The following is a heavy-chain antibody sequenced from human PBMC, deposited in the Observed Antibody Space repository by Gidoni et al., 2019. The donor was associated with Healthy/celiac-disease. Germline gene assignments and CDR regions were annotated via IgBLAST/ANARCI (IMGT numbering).Heavy chain of an antibody. D-gene: IGHD4-4*01. V-gene: IGHV3-9*01. Sequence: EVQLVESGGGLVQPGRSLRLSCAASGFTFVDYAMHWVRQAPGKGLEWVSGISWNSGSIGYADPVKGRFTISRDNAKNSLYLQMNSLRAEDTALYYCAKDTGYSNYYYGMDVWGQGTTVTVSS. CDR2: ISWNSGSI. J-gene: IGHJ6*02. CDR3: AKDTGYSNYYYGMDV. CDR1: GFTFVDYA.